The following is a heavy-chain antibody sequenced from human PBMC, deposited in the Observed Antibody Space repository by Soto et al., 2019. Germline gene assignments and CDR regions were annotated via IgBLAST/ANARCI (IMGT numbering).Heavy chain of an antibody. Sequence: QVQLVQSGAEVKKPGSSVKVSCKASGGTFSSYTISWVRQAPGQGLEWMGRIIPILGIANYAQKFQGRVTITADKSTSTAYMELSSLRSEDTAVYYCARGSSTTRGVDYWCQGTLVTVSS. CDR3: ARGSSTTRGVDY. CDR1: GGTFSSYT. J-gene: IGHJ4*02. V-gene: IGHV1-69*02. D-gene: IGHD2-2*01. CDR2: IIPILGIA.